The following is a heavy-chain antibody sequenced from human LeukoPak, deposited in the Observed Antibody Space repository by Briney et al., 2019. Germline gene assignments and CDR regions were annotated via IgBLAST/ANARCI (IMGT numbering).Heavy chain of an antibody. Sequence: GGSLRLSCAASGFTFSSNYMSWVRQAPGKGLEWVSVIYSGGSTYYSDSVKGRFTISRDNSKNTLYLQMNSLRAEDTAVYYCARVQAGRDGYNYYFDYWGQGTLVTVSS. CDR3: ARVQAGRDGYNYYFDY. CDR2: IYSGGST. D-gene: IGHD5-24*01. J-gene: IGHJ4*02. V-gene: IGHV3-53*01. CDR1: GFTFSSNY.